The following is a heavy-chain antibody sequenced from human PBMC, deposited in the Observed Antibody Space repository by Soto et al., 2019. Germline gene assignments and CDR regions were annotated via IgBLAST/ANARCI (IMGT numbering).Heavy chain of an antibody. D-gene: IGHD2-8*01. V-gene: IGHV1-2*02. CDR1: RYTFTGYY. CDR3: AADATAWQQMVPSDY. J-gene: IGHJ4*02. Sequence: QVQLVQSGAEVKQPGASVKVSCKTSRYTFTGYYMHWVRQAPGQGLEWMGWINPKSGGTNYAQRFQDRVTLTRDMSTATTYMELSRLTSEDTAIYYCAADATAWQQMVPSDYWGQGTLVTVSS. CDR2: INPKSGGT.